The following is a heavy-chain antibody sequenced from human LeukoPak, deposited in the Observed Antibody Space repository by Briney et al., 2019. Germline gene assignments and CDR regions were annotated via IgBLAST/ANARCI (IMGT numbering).Heavy chain of an antibody. J-gene: IGHJ4*02. CDR1: GFTVSSNY. CDR2: IYSGGST. V-gene: IGHV3-53*05. D-gene: IGHD3-10*01. Sequence: GGSLRLSCAASGFTVSSNYMSWVRQAPGKGLEWVSVIYSGGSTYYADSVKGRFTISRDNSKNTLYLQMNSLRAEDTAVYYCAKDPPRDRRSPRITMVRGAHGDYWGQGTLVTVSS. CDR3: AKDPPRDRRSPRITMVRGAHGDY.